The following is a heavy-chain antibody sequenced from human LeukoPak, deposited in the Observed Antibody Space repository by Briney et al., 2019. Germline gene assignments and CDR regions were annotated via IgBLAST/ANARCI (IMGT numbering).Heavy chain of an antibody. J-gene: IGHJ3*01. CDR3: SRDRADGSVNAFDV. CDR1: GYTFTGYY. CDR2: INPNGGAT. D-gene: IGHD3-22*01. V-gene: IGHV1-2*02. Sequence: GASVKVSFKASGYTFTGYYIHWVRQAPGQRLEWMGWINPNGGATRFAQKFQGRVTMTRDTSVSTAYMDLSSLRSDDAAVYYCSRDRADGSVNAFDVWGQGTLVTVSS.